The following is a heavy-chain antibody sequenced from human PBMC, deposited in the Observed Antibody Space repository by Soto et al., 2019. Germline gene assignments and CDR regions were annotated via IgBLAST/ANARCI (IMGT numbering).Heavy chain of an antibody. Sequence: QITLKESGPTLVKPTQTLTVTCTFSGFSLTSSGVGVGWIRQPPGKALEWVALIYWDDDIRYSPSLKSRLTITKDNTKNQVVLKMTNMDPVDTATDYCARSYYGFQGPPSRWFDPWGQGILVTVSS. V-gene: IGHV2-5*02. J-gene: IGHJ5*02. CDR1: GFSLTSSGVG. CDR2: IYWDDDI. CDR3: ARSYYGFQGPPSRWFDP. D-gene: IGHD3-3*01.